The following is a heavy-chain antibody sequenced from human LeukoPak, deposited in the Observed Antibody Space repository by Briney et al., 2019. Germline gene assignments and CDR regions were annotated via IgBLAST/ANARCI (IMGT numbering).Heavy chain of an antibody. D-gene: IGHD3-22*01. CDR3: ARGLQYYYDSSGYYSRERYFDY. Sequence: SETLSLTCAVYGGSFSGYYWSWIRQPPGKGLEWIGEINHSGSTNYNPSLKSRVTISVDTSENQFSLKLSSVTAADTAVYYCARGLQYYYDSSGYYSRERYFDYWGQGTLVTVSS. CDR1: GGSFSGYY. J-gene: IGHJ4*02. CDR2: INHSGST. V-gene: IGHV4-34*01.